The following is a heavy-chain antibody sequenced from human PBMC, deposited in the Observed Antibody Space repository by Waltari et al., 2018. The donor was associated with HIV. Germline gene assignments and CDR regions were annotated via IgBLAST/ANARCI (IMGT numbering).Heavy chain of an antibody. CDR3: ARVLEYYGMDV. V-gene: IGHV3-48*02. CDR1: GFTFSSYS. J-gene: IGHJ6*02. CDR2: IDYSSTFI. D-gene: IGHD3-16*01. Sequence: EVQLVESGGGLVQPGGSLRLSCAASGFTFSSYSVNWVRQAQGKGLEGISYIDYSSTFINYADSVRGRFTISRDNAKNSLYLQMNSLRDEDTAVYFCARVLEYYGMDVWGQGTTVAVSS.